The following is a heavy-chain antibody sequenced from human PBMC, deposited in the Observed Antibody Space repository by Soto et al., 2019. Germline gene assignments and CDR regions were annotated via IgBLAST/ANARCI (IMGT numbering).Heavy chain of an antibody. CDR3: HHYYALSPDAFDI. Sequence: PAETLASTFTVSGGSISSSSYYWGWIRQPPVKVLEWIGSIYYSGSTYYNPSLKSRVNISVYTSKNQFSLKLSSVTAADTAVYYCHHYYALSPDAFDIWGQGTMVTVSS. J-gene: IGHJ3*02. D-gene: IGHD3-10*01. V-gene: IGHV4-39*01. CDR2: IYYSGST. CDR1: GGSISSSSYY.